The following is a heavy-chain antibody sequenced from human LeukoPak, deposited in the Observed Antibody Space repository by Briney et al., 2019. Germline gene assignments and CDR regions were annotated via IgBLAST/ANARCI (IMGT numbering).Heavy chain of an antibody. Sequence: SETLSLTCTVSGGSISSYYWSWIRQPPGKGLEWIGYIYYSGSTNYNPSLKSRVTISVDTSKNQFSLKLSSVTAADTAVYYRAKTYYDILTGYGGPYYMDVRGKGTTVTVSS. CDR3: AKTYYDILTGYGGPYYMDV. CDR1: GGSISSYY. D-gene: IGHD3-9*01. J-gene: IGHJ6*03. CDR2: IYYSGST. V-gene: IGHV4-59*01.